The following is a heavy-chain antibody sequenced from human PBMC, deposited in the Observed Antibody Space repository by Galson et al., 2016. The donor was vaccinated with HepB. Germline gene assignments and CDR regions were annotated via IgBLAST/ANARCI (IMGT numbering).Heavy chain of an antibody. D-gene: IGHD5-18*01. CDR1: GFTLRTYA. Sequence: SLRLSCAATGFTLRTYAMSWVRQGPGKVLEWVSGITGAAADTSYAEAVKGRFTISSDNAKNTVYLQMNRLGVEDTAVYFCVGRGYNYGIQINWGQGTLVTGSS. CDR3: VGRGYNYGIQIN. V-gene: IGHV3-23*01. CDR2: ITGAAADT. J-gene: IGHJ4*02.